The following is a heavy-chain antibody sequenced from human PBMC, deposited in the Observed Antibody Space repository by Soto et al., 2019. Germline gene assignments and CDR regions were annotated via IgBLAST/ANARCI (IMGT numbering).Heavy chain of an antibody. CDR1: GFTFTNSA. V-gene: IGHV1-58*02. CDR2: IVVGSGST. J-gene: IGHJ6*02. Sequence: QMQLVQSGPEVKKPGTSVKVSCKTSGFTFTNSAMQWVRQARGQRLEWIGWIVVGSGSTIYAQKFQERVTITRDMSTNTAYMELSSLRFEDTAVYYCAATSGEVRGYYYGLDVWGQGTTVTVSS. D-gene: IGHD3-3*01. CDR3: AATSGEVRGYYYGLDV.